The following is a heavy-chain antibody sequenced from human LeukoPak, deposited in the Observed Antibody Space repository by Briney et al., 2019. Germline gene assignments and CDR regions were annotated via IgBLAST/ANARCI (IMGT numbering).Heavy chain of an antibody. Sequence: ASVKVSCKASGYTFTSYDINWVRQATGQGLEWMGWMNPNSGNTGYAQKFQGGVTMTRNTSISTAYMELSSLRSEDTAVYYCVIQGRTAQHGGYYGMDVWGQGTTVTVSS. CDR3: VIQGRTAQHGGYYGMDV. CDR1: GYTFTSYD. J-gene: IGHJ6*02. D-gene: IGHD5-18*01. CDR2: MNPNSGNT. V-gene: IGHV1-8*01.